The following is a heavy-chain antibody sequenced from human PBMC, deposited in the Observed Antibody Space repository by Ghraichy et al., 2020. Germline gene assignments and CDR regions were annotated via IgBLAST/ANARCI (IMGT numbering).Heavy chain of an antibody. Sequence: SQTLSLTCTVSGGSISSSSYYWGWIRQPPGKGLEWIGSIYYSGSTYYNPSLKSRVTISVDTSKNQFSLKLSSVTAADTAVYYCATVSGRLLWFGGVIPLDAFDIWGQGTMVTVSS. CDR1: GGSISSSSYY. V-gene: IGHV4-39*01. CDR3: ATVSGRLLWFGGVIPLDAFDI. J-gene: IGHJ3*02. D-gene: IGHD3-10*01. CDR2: IYYSGST.